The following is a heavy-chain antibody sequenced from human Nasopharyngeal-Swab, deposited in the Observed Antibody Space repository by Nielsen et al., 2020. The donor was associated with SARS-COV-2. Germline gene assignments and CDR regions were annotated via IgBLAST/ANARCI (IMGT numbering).Heavy chain of an antibody. CDR2: IKQDGSEK. D-gene: IGHD3-22*01. J-gene: IGHJ6*02. Sequence: WIRQRPGKGLEWVANIKQDGSEKYYVDSVKGRFTISRDNAKNSLYLQMNSLRAEDTAVYYCARAGDSSGYYFYYYYGMDVWGQGTTVTVSS. CDR3: ARAGDSSGYYFYYYYGMDV. V-gene: IGHV3-7*01.